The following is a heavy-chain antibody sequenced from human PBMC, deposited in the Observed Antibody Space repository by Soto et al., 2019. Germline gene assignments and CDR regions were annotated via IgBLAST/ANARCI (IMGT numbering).Heavy chain of an antibody. CDR2: VYYTGST. Sequence: PSETLSLTCTVSGGSISSYYWSWIRQPPGKGLEWIGYVYYTGSTSYNPSLKRRVTFSADSSRGQFSLRLNSVTAADTAVYYCARTVLGPDLLADSFVDYYYYMDVWGKGTTVTV. CDR3: ARTVLGPDLLADSFVDYYYYMDV. V-gene: IGHV4-59*08. J-gene: IGHJ6*03. D-gene: IGHD3-9*01. CDR1: GGSISSYY.